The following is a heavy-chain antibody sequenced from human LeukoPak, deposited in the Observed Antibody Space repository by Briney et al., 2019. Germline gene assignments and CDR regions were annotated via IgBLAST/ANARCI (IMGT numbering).Heavy chain of an antibody. J-gene: IGHJ5*02. V-gene: IGHV1-46*01. CDR3: ARDRGGGWFDP. CDR1: GYTFTDYY. CDR2: INPSGGST. Sequence: ASVKVSCKASGYTFTDYYMHWVRQAPGQGLEWMGIINPSGGSTSYAQKFQGRVTMTRDTSTSTVYMELSSLRSEDTAVYYCARDRGGGWFDPWGQGTLVTVSS. D-gene: IGHD3-16*01.